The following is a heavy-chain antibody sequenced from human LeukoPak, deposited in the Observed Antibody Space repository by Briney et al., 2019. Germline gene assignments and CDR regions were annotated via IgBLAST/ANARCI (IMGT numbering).Heavy chain of an antibody. CDR3: ASVGYCSSTSCSPYNWFDP. V-gene: IGHV1-2*02. CDR1: GYTFTGYY. J-gene: IGHJ5*02. D-gene: IGHD2-2*03. CDR2: INPNSGGT. Sequence: ASVKVSCXASGYTFTGYYMHWVRQAPGQGLEWMGWINPNSGGTNYAQKFQGRVTMTRDTSISTAYMELSRLRSGDTAVYYCASVGYCSSTSCSPYNWFDPWGQGTLVTVSS.